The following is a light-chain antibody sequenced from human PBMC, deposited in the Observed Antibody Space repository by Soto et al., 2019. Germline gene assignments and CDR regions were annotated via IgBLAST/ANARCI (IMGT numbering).Light chain of an antibody. V-gene: IGKV1-33*01. CDR3: QQPDNVPST. Sequence: IHMTQSPSSLSASVGDRVTITCQASQDIINSFNWYQQKAGQAPKLLIYDTSNLDTGVPSRFSGSGSGTDFTLTISSLPADDIATYYCQQPDNVPSTCGQGTMLEIK. CDR2: DTS. J-gene: IGKJ2*01. CDR1: QDIINS.